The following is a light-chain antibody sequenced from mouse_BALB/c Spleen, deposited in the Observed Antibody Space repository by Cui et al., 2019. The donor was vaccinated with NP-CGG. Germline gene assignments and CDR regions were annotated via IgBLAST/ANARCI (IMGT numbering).Light chain of an antibody. Sequence: QAVLTQESALTTSPGETVTLTCLSSTGAVTTNNYANWVQEKPDHLFTGLIGGTNNRTPGVPARFSGSLIGEKAALTIPGAKTEDKAIYFCALWYSNHWVFGGGTKLTVL. CDR2: GTN. CDR3: ALWYSNHWV. V-gene: IGLV1*01. CDR1: TGAVTTNNY. J-gene: IGLJ1*01.